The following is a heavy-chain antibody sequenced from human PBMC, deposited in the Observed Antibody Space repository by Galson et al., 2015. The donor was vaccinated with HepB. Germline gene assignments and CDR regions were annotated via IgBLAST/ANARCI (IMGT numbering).Heavy chain of an antibody. CDR1: GGTFSSYA. Sequence: SVKVSCKASGGTFSSYAISWVRQAPGQGLEWMGGIIPIFGTANYAQKFQGRVTITADESTSTAYMELSSLRSEDTAVYYCARGNDVWGSYRLSYYGMDVWGQGTTVTVSS. CDR2: IIPIFGTA. V-gene: IGHV1-69*13. J-gene: IGHJ6*02. CDR3: ARGNDVWGSYRLSYYGMDV. D-gene: IGHD3-16*01.